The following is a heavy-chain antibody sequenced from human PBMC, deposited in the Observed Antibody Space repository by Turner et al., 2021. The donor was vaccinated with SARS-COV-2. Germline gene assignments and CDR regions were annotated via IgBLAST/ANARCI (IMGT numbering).Heavy chain of an antibody. CDR1: GFTFSRHS. CDR3: ARARWDYYDSSGYYPDAFDI. D-gene: IGHD3-22*01. Sequence: EVQLVESGGGLVQPGRSLRLSCAASGFTFSRHSMNWVRQAPGKGLEWVSSISSSSNYIYYADSVKGRFTISRDNAKNSLFLQMNSLRAEDTAVYYCARARWDYYDSSGYYPDAFDIWGQGTMVTVSS. V-gene: IGHV3-21*01. J-gene: IGHJ3*02. CDR2: ISSSSNYI.